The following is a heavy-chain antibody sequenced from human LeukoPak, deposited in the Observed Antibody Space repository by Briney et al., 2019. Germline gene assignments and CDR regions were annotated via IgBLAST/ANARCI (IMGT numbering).Heavy chain of an antibody. CDR1: GYTFTSYY. CDR3: ARGGTMFNDY. D-gene: IGHD3-10*02. V-gene: IGHV1-46*01. CDR2: INPSGGST. Sequence: GASVKVSCKASGYTFTSYYIHWVRQAPGQGLEWMGVINPSGGSTSYAQKFQGRVTMTRDMSTSTAYMELSSLISEDTAVYYCARGGTMFNDYWGQGTLVTVSS. J-gene: IGHJ4*02.